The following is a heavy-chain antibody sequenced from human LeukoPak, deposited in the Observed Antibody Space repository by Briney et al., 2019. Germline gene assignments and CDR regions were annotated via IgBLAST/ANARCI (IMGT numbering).Heavy chain of an antibody. CDR2: INPNSGGT. Sequence: ASVKVSCKASGYTLTGYYMHWVRQAPGQGPEWMGRINPNSGGTNYAQKFQGRVTMTRDTSISTAYMELSRLRSDDTAVYYCARDMRIAVAGTYLLKRMDYWGQGTLVTVSS. D-gene: IGHD6-19*01. CDR1: GYTLTGYY. J-gene: IGHJ4*02. V-gene: IGHV1-2*06. CDR3: ARDMRIAVAGTYLLKRMDY.